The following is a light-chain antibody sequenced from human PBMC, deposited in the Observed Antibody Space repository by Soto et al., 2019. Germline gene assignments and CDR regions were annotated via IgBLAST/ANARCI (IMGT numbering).Light chain of an antibody. CDR2: DAS. CDR3: QQYNSYPL. CDR1: QSISSW. Sequence: DIQMTQSPSTLSESVGDRVTITCRASQSISSWLAWYQQKPGKAPKLLIYDASSLESGVPSRFSGSGSGTEFTLTISSLQPDDFATYYCQQYNSYPLFGQGTKVEIK. J-gene: IGKJ1*01. V-gene: IGKV1-5*01.